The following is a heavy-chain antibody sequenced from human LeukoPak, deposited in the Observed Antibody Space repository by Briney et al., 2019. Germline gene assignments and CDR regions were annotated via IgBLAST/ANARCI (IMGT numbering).Heavy chain of an antibody. D-gene: IGHD1-26*01. J-gene: IGHJ4*02. V-gene: IGHV3-23*01. CDR3: AKDYTPIVGATTLDY. Sequence: GGSLRLSCAASGFTFSSYAMSWVRQAPGKGLEWVSAISGSGGSTYYADSVKGRFTISRDNSKNTLYLQMNSLRAEDTAVYYCAKDYTPIVGATTLDYWGQGTLVTVSS. CDR1: GFTFSSYA. CDR2: ISGSGGST.